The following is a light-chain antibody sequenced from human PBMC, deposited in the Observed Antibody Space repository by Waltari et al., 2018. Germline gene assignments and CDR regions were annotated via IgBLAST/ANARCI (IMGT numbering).Light chain of an antibody. CDR2: WAS. Sequence: DIVMTQSPDSLAVSLGERATINCKSSQSVLYTSNNKNYLAWYQQKPGQPPKLLISWASTRESGVPDRFSGGGSGTDFTLTISSLQAEDVAVYHCQQYYNTPPTFGQGTKVEIK. J-gene: IGKJ1*01. CDR1: QSVLYTSNNKNY. V-gene: IGKV4-1*01. CDR3: QQYYNTPPT.